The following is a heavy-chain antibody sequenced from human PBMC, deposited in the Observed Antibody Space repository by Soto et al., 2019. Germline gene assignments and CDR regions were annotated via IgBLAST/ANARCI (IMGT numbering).Heavy chain of an antibody. CDR3: ARGSTMIGPPWYYFDY. V-gene: IGHV1-69*13. CDR1: GGTFSSYA. J-gene: IGHJ4*02. CDR2: IIPIFGTA. D-gene: IGHD3-22*01. Sequence: GASVKVSCKASGGTFSSYAISWVRQAPGQGLEWVGGIIPIFGTANYAQKFQGRVTITADESTSTAYMELSSSRSEDTAVYYCARGSTMIGPPWYYFDYWGQGTLVTVSS.